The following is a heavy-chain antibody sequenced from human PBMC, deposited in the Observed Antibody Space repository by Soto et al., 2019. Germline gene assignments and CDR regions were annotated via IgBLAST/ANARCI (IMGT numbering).Heavy chain of an antibody. J-gene: IGHJ3*02. CDR2: IYYSGST. CDR3: ARVFLPVTRIVVVTAKPADAFDI. V-gene: IGHV4-30-4*01. Sequence: QVQLQESGPGLVKPSQTLSLTCTVSGGSISSGDYYWSWIRQPPGKGLEWIGYIYYSGSTYYNPSLKSRVTISVDTSKNQFSLKLSSVTAADTAVYYCARVFLPVTRIVVVTAKPADAFDIWGQGTMVTVSS. CDR1: GGSISSGDYY. D-gene: IGHD2-21*02.